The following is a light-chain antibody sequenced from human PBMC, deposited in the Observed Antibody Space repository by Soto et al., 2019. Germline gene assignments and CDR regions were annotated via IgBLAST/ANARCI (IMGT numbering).Light chain of an antibody. J-gene: IGLJ2*01. CDR3: GTWDSSLRVVV. CDR1: SSSVGNNY. V-gene: IGLV1-51*01. CDR2: ENN. Sequence: QSVLTQPPSVSAAPGQKVSISCSGSSSSVGNNYVSSYQQLPGATPKLLIYENNKRPSWIPDRFSGSKSGTSATLGITGLQTGDEAYYYCGTWDSSLRVVVFGGGTKLTVL.